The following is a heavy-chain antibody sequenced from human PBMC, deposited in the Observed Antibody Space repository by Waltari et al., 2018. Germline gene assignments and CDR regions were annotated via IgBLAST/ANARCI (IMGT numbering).Heavy chain of an antibody. Sequence: EVQLLESGGGLVQPGGSLRLSCAASGFTFSHYARSWVRQTPGKGLEWVSAITGSGGSTNYADSVKGRFSISRDNSKNTLYLQMNSLRAEDSALYYCAKDKYEVAVDILDYWGQGTLVTVSS. CDR2: ITGSGGST. CDR3: AKDKYEVAVDILDY. D-gene: IGHD6-19*01. J-gene: IGHJ4*02. V-gene: IGHV3-23*01. CDR1: GFTFSHYA.